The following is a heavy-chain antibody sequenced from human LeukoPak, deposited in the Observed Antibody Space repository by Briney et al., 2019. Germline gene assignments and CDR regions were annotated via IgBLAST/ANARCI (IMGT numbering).Heavy chain of an antibody. CDR3: ARYYGSGTLHFDY. V-gene: IGHV3-20*04. J-gene: IGHJ4*02. Sequence: PGGSLRLSCAASGFTFDDYGMSWVRQAPGGGLGWVFSINWNGGSKGYADSVKGRFTISRDNAKNSLYLQMNSLRAEDTALYYCARYYGSGTLHFDYWGQGTLVTVSS. CDR1: GFTFDDYG. D-gene: IGHD4-17*01. CDR2: INWNGGSK.